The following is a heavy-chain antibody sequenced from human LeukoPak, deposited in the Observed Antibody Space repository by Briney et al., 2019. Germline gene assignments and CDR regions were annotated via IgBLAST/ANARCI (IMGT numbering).Heavy chain of an antibody. D-gene: IGHD2-2*01. CDR2: IIPIFGTA. V-gene: IGHV1-69*13. J-gene: IGHJ6*02. Sequence: ASVKVSCKASGGTFSSYAISWVRQAPGQGLEWMGGIIPIFGTANYAQKFQGRVTITADESTSTAYMEQSSLRSEDTAVYYCARGDIVVVPAAANYYYYYGMDVWGQGTTVTVSS. CDR1: GGTFSSYA. CDR3: ARGDIVVVPAAANYYYYYGMDV.